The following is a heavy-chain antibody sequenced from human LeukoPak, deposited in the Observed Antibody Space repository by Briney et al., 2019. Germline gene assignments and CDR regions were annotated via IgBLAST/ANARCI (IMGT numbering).Heavy chain of an antibody. CDR1: GFTFSNYP. CDR2: ISGSGGTT. D-gene: IGHD3-3*01. J-gene: IGHJ4*02. CDR3: ARGYYDFWSGYTYYFDY. V-gene: IGHV3-23*01. Sequence: GGSLRLSCAASGFTFSNYPMSWVRQAPGKGLEWVSAISGSGGTTYYADSVKGRFTISRDNSRNTLYLQMNSLRAEDTAVYYCARGYYDFWSGYTYYFDYWGQGTLVTVSS.